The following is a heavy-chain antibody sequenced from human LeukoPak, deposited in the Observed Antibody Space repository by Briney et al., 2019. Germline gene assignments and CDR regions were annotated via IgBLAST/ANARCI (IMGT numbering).Heavy chain of an antibody. CDR1: GFTVSSNY. V-gene: IGHV3-66*01. CDR3: ARDPLMITFGGLYGMDV. D-gene: IGHD3-16*01. CDR2: IYSGGST. Sequence: GGSLRLSCAASGFTVSSNYMSWVRQAPGKGLEWVSVIYSGGSTYYADSVKGRFTISRDNSKNTLYLQMNSLRAEDTAVYYCARDPLMITFGGLYGMDVWGQGTTVTVSS. J-gene: IGHJ6*02.